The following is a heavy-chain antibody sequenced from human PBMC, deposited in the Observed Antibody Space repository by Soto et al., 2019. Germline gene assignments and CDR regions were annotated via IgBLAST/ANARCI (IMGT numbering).Heavy chain of an antibody. D-gene: IGHD3-9*01. CDR2: INAANGDT. V-gene: IGHV1-3*01. Sequence: QVQLVQSGAEVKKPGASVNVSCKASGYTFTRYAMQWVRQAPGQRLEYMGWINAANGDTRYSQKFQGRVTITRDTSASTAYMELSSLTSEDTAVYYCAREGADILTGYFPYWGQGTLVTVSS. CDR1: GYTFTRYA. CDR3: AREGADILTGYFPY. J-gene: IGHJ4*02.